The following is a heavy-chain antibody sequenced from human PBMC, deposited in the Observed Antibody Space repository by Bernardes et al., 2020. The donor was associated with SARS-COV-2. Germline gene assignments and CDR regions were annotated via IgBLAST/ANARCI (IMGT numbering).Heavy chain of an antibody. Sequence: SGPTLVKPTQTLTLTCTFSGFSLSTTGVGVGWIRQPPGKALEWLAVIYWNDDKRYSPSLKSRLTITKDTSKNQVVLTMTNMDPVDTATYYCAKRQGCSSTSCYLKFDYWGQGTLVTVSS. D-gene: IGHD2-2*01. CDR1: GFSLSTTGVG. CDR2: IYWNDDK. V-gene: IGHV2-5*01. CDR3: AKRQGCSSTSCYLKFDY. J-gene: IGHJ4*02.